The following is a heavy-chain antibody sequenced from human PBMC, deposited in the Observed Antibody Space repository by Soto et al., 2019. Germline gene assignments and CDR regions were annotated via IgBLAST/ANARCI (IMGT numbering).Heavy chain of an antibody. Sequence: QLQLQESGPGLVKPSETLSLTCTVSGDSISSSSYFWGWIRQPPGKGLEWIGSIYSGGSTYYNPSLKSRVILSVDTSKNQFSLKLNFVSAADTAVYYCANSRGIGVAGFDYWGQGTLVTVSS. CDR1: GDSISSSSYF. J-gene: IGHJ4*02. CDR3: ANSRGIGVAGFDY. D-gene: IGHD6-19*01. V-gene: IGHV4-39*01. CDR2: IYSGGST.